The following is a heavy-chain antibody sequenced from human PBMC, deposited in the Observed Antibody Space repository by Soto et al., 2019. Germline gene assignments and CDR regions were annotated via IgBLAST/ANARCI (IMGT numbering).Heavy chain of an antibody. Sequence: GGSLRLSCAVSGFTFSSYSMNWVRQAPRKGLEWVSSISSSSYIYYADSVKGRFTISRDNSKNTLYLQMNSLRAEDTAIYYCAKDALAYYDFWSWGQGTLVTVSS. CDR2: ISSSSYI. CDR3: AKDALAYYDFWS. CDR1: GFTFSSYS. J-gene: IGHJ4*02. D-gene: IGHD3-3*01. V-gene: IGHV3-21*04.